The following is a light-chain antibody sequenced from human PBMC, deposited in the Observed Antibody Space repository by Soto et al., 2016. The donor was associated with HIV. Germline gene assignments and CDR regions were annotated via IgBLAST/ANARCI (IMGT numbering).Light chain of an antibody. CDR1: QGIRND. CDR2: SAS. V-gene: IGKV1-17*01. J-gene: IGKJ2*01. Sequence: DIQMTQSPSSLSASVGDRVTITCRASQGIRNDLGWYQQKPGKAPKRLIYSASTLESGVPSRFSGSGSGTDFTLSINSLQPDDFATYYCQQFGNKPYTFGQGTKLEIK. CDR3: QQFGNKPYT.